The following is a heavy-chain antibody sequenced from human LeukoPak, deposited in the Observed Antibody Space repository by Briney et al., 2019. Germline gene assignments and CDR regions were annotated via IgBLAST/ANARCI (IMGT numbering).Heavy chain of an antibody. Sequence: GGSLRLSCAASGFTFSNAWMSWVRQAPGKGLEWVSAISGSGGSTYYADSVKGRFTISRDNSKNTLYLQMNSLRAEDTAVYHCANGWSPDYWGRGTLVTASS. J-gene: IGHJ4*02. CDR3: ANGWSPDY. V-gene: IGHV3-23*01. CDR1: GFTFSNAW. D-gene: IGHD2-15*01. CDR2: ISGSGGST.